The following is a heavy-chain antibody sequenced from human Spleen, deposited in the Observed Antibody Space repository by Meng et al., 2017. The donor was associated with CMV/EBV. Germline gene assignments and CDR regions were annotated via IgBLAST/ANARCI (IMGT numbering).Heavy chain of an antibody. V-gene: IGHV1-2*02. CDR1: DYTFTDYY. D-gene: IGHD1-26*01. Sequence: ASVKVSCKASDYTFTDYYIHWVRQAPGQGLEWMGWIIPNSGGTNYAQKFQGRVTMTRDTSISTAYMELSRLRSDDTAVYYCARIVVGAIPDYWGQGTLVTVSS. CDR3: ARIVVGAIPDY. CDR2: IIPNSGGT. J-gene: IGHJ4*02.